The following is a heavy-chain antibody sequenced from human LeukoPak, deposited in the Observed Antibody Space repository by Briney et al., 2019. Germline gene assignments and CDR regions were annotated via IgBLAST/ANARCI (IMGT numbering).Heavy chain of an antibody. CDR2: IYYSGST. J-gene: IGHJ6*02. CDR3: ARVHDSSSWYPPYLYYYGMDV. CDR1: DGSIRSDAYY. Sequence: PSQTLSLTCTASDGSIRSDAYYWSWIRQHPGKGLHWIGYIYYSGSTYYNPSLKSRVTISVDTSKSQFSLKLSSVTAADTAVYYCARVHDSSSWYPPYLYYYGMDVWGQGTTVTVSS. V-gene: IGHV4-31*03. D-gene: IGHD6-13*01.